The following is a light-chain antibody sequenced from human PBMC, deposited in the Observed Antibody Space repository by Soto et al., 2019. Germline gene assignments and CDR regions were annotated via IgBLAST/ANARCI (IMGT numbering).Light chain of an antibody. Sequence: EIVLTQSPGTLSLSPGERATLSCRASQSVTSSYLAWWQQKPGQAPRLLIYGASSRATGIPDRFSGSGSGTDCTLTISRLEPEDFALYYCQQYGASPITFGQGTRLEIK. CDR1: QSVTSSY. V-gene: IGKV3-20*01. J-gene: IGKJ5*01. CDR2: GAS. CDR3: QQYGASPIT.